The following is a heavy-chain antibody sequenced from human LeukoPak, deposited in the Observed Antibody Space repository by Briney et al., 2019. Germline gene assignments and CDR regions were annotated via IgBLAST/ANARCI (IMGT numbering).Heavy chain of an antibody. CDR2: IIPIFGTA. V-gene: IGHV1-69*13. J-gene: IGHJ4*02. CDR1: GGTFSSYA. Sequence: GASVKVSCKASGGTFSSYAISWVRQAPGQGREWMGGIIPIFGTANYAQKFQGRVTITADESTSTAYMELSSLRSEDTAVYYCAREGVRSSCCDYWGQGTLVTVSS. CDR3: AREGVRSSCCDY. D-gene: IGHD6-13*01.